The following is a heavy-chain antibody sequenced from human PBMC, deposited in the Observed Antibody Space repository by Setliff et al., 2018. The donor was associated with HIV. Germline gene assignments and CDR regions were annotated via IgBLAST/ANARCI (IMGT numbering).Heavy chain of an antibody. CDR1: GSYISNSYY. V-gene: IGHV4-38-2*01. D-gene: IGHD6-19*01. CDR2: IYHSGTT. J-gene: IGHJ3*02. Sequence: AETLSLTCDVSGSYISNSYYWGWVRQPPGKGLEWIGSIYHSGTTYYNPSLKSRVTISVATAKIQFSLKLTSVTAADTALYYCARSKYSSGWYSDHDAFDIWGQGTMVTVSS. CDR3: ARSKYSSGWYSDHDAFDI.